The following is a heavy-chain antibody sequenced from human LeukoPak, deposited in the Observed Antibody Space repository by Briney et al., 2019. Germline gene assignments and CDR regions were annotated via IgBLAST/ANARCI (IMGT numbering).Heavy chain of an antibody. CDR3: ARDSVYYDSSGYPSTFDT. CDR2: IWYDGSNK. V-gene: IGHV3-33*01. CDR1: GLTFSSYG. Sequence: GGALRLSCAASGLTFSSYGMHWVRQAPGKGLEWVAVIWYDGSNKYYADSVEGRFTISRDNSKNTLYLQMNSLRAEDTAVYYCARDSVYYDSSGYPSTFDTWGQGTMVTVSS. J-gene: IGHJ3*02. D-gene: IGHD3-22*01.